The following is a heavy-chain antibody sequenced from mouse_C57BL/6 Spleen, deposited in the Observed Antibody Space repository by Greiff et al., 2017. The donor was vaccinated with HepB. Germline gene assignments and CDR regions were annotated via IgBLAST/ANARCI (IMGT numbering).Heavy chain of an antibody. D-gene: IGHD3-2*02. CDR1: GYAFTNYL. V-gene: IGHV1-54*01. CDR2: INPGSGGT. J-gene: IGHJ2*01. Sequence: QVQLQQSGAELVRPGTSVKVSCKASGYAFTNYLIEWVKQRPGQGLEWIGVINPGSGGTNYNEKFKGKATLTADKSSSTAYMQRSSLTSEDSAVYFCARGDSSGYVPFDYWGQGTTLTVSS. CDR3: ARGDSSGYVPFDY.